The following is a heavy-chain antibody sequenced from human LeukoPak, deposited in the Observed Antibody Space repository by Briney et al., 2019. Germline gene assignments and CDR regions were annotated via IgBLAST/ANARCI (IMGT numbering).Heavy chain of an antibody. D-gene: IGHD6-13*01. CDR2: IKQDGSEK. V-gene: IGHV3-7*01. CDR1: GFTFSSYW. CDR3: ARDSIAAAHPRMDF. Sequence: PGGSLRLSCAASGFTFSSYWMSWVRQAPGKGLEWVANIKQDGSEKYYVDSVKGRFTISRDNAKNSLYLQMNSLRAEDTAVYYCARDSIAAAHPRMDFWGQGTTVTVSS. J-gene: IGHJ6*02.